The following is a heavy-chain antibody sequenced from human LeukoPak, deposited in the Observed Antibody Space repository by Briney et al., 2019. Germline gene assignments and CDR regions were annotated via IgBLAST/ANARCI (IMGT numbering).Heavy chain of an antibody. CDR1: GGSVSSGGYY. V-gene: IGHV4-61*03. J-gene: IGHJ4*02. Sequence: PSETLSLTCTVSGGSVSSGGYYWRWIRQPSGKGLEWVGYIYYSGTTTYNPSLKSRVTISVDTSKNNFSLKLSSVTAADTAVYYCARVPISTTARGYFDYWGQGTLVTVSS. D-gene: IGHD4-17*01. CDR3: ARVPISTTARGYFDY. CDR2: IYYSGTT.